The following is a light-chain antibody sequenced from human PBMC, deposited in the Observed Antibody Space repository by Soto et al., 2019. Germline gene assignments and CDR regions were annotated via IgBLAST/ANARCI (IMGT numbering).Light chain of an antibody. CDR2: GAS. J-gene: IGKJ1*01. Sequence: EIVMTQSPATMSVSPGERANISCMASQSVSSNLAWFQQKPGQAPRLLIYGASTRATGIPARFSGSGSGTEFTLTISSLQSEDFAVYYCQQYNNWPRTFGQGTKVDIK. V-gene: IGKV3-15*01. CDR3: QQYNNWPRT. CDR1: QSVSSN.